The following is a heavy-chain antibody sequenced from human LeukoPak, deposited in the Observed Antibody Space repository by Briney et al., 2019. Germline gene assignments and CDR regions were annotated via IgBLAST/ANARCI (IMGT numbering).Heavy chain of an antibody. Sequence: TSETLSLSCTVSGGSISSSYYWGWIRQPPGKGLQWIGSIYHSGSTYYNPSLKSRVTISVDTSKNQFSLKLSSVTAADTAVYYCARVPVLKGAFDIWGQGTMVTVSS. J-gene: IGHJ3*02. D-gene: IGHD4/OR15-4a*01. V-gene: IGHV4-39*07. CDR3: ARVPVLKGAFDI. CDR2: IYHSGST. CDR1: GGSISSSYY.